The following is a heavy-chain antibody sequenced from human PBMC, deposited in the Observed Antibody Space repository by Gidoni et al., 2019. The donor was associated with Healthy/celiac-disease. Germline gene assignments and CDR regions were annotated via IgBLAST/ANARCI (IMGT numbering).Heavy chain of an antibody. Sequence: EVQLLESGGGLVQPGGSLRLSCAASGFTFSSYAMSWVRQAPWKGLEWVSATSGSGGSTYYADSVKGRFTISRDNSKNTLYLQMNSLRAEDTAVYYCAKDSSSGWSDFDYWGQGTLVTVSS. V-gene: IGHV3-23*01. D-gene: IGHD6-19*01. J-gene: IGHJ4*02. CDR2: TSGSGGST. CDR1: GFTFSSYA. CDR3: AKDSSSGWSDFDY.